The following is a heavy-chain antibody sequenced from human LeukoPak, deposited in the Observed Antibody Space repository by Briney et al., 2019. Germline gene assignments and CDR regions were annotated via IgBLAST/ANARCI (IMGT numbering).Heavy chain of an antibody. D-gene: IGHD1-26*01. CDR1: GFTFSTYN. CDR2: INSDGSST. CDR3: ARSSGSLDAFDI. Sequence: GGSLRLSCAASGFTFSTYNMNWVRQAPGKGLVWVSRINSDGSSTSCADSVKGRFTISRDNAKNTLYLRMNSLRAEDTAVYYCARSSGSLDAFDIWGQGTMVTVSS. J-gene: IGHJ3*02. V-gene: IGHV3-74*01.